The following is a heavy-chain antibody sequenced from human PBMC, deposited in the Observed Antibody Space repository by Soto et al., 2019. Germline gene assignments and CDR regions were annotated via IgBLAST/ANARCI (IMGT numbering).Heavy chain of an antibody. Sequence: PEGSLRLSCAASGFTSRTYGMLWFRQAPGKGLEWVAVIWYDGSNKYYADSVKGRFSISRDNSKNTLYLQMNSLRAEDTAVYYCARVFISGISASIAYSYSGMDFWDKGITVTVSS. CDR2: IWYDGSNK. CDR3: ARVFISGISASIAYSYSGMDF. V-gene: IGHV3-33*01. D-gene: IGHD2-2*02. J-gene: IGHJ6*04. CDR1: GFTSRTYG.